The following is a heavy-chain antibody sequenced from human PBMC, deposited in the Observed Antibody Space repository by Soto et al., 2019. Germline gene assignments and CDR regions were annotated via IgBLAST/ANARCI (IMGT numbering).Heavy chain of an antibody. D-gene: IGHD3-22*01. CDR1: GFTFSSYW. V-gene: IGHV3-74*01. CDR2: IKSDGSWA. J-gene: IGHJ4*02. CDR3: VRGDGDYSDGNGYLGRH. Sequence: EVQLVESGGGLVRPGGSLRLSCTASGFTFSSYWMHWVRQAPGKGLEWVSRIKSDGSWALYADSMEGRLTISRDNAKNTLYLQMNSLRAEDTAVYYCVRGDGDYSDGNGYLGRHWGQGTLVTVSS.